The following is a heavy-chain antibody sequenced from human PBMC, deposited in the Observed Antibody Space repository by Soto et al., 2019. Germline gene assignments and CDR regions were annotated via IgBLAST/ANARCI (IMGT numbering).Heavy chain of an antibody. CDR3: ARDFEGLYYDSSGPEPGY. CDR1: GFTFSTYS. D-gene: IGHD3-22*01. V-gene: IGHV3-48*01. J-gene: IGHJ4*02. Sequence: GGSLRLSCASSGFTFSTYSMNWVRQAPGKGLEWVSYISSSSSTIFYTDSVKGRFTVSRDNAKNSLYLQMNSLRAEDTAVYYCARDFEGLYYDSSGPEPGYWGQGTLVTVSS. CDR2: ISSSSSTI.